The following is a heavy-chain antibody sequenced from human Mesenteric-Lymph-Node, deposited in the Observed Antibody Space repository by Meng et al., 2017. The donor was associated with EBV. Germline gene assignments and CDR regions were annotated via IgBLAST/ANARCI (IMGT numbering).Heavy chain of an antibody. CDR2: INNSGVA. Sequence: VLLPPWGARLFSTSETLSLSLVVYDGFFSVYYWIWRRQPPGKGLEWLGEINNSGVANYNPSLRSRVTISLDTSKNQFSLKLKSVTAEDTAVYYCASRGDGIYSNSDWFDRWGQGTLVTVSS. D-gene: IGHD4-11*01. V-gene: IGHV4-34*01. CDR1: DGFFSVYY. J-gene: IGHJ5*02. CDR3: ASRGDGIYSNSDWFDR.